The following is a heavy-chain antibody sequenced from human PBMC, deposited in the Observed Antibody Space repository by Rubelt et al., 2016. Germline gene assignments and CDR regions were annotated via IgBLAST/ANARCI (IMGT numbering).Heavy chain of an antibody. CDR3: AREGWT. CDR2: ISNTGEST. CDR1: GFTFSSYW. D-gene: IGHD6-19*01. J-gene: IGHJ4*02. Sequence: VQLVESGGGVVQPGRSLRLSCAASGFTFSSYWMSWVRQAPGKGLDWVSSISNTGESTYYAASVKGRFTISRDDAKNALYLQMNSLRAEDTAVYYCAREGWTWGQGTLVTVSS. V-gene: IGHV3-48*04.